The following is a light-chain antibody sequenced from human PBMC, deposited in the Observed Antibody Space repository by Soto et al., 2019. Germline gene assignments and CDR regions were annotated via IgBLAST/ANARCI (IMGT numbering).Light chain of an antibody. J-gene: IGKJ4*01. CDR2: AAS. CDR1: QGMRND. CDR3: LQDYNYPLT. V-gene: IGKV1-6*01. Sequence: AIQMTQSPSSRSASVGDRVTITCLASQGMRNDLGWYQQKPGKAPKLLIYAASSLQSGVPSRFSGSGSGTDFTLTISSRQPEDFATYYCLQDYNYPLTCGGGTKVEIK.